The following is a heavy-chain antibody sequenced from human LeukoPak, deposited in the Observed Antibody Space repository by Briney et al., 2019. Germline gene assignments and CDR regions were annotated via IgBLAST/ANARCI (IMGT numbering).Heavy chain of an antibody. J-gene: IGHJ3*02. CDR3: ARGGRYLPLDI. D-gene: IGHD3-10*01. CDR1: GFTFSDHY. CDR2: TRNKANRYTT. V-gene: IGHV3-72*01. Sequence: GGSLRLSCAASGFTFSDHYMDWVRQAPGKGLEWVGRTRNKANRYTTEYAASVKGRFTISRDDSKNSLYLQINSLKTEDSAVYYCARGGRYLPLDIWGQGTMVTVSS.